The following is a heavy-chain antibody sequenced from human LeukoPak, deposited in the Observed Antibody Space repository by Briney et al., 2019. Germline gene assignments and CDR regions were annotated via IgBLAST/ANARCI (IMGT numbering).Heavy chain of an antibody. CDR1: GFTFSSYS. CDR3: AKDRYSGYRRPGDY. V-gene: IGHV3-21*01. Sequence: GGSLRLSCAASGFTFSSYSMNWVRQAPGKGLEWVSSISSSSSYIYYADSVKGRFTISRDNAKNSLYLQMNSLRAEDTAVYYCAKDRYSGYRRPGDYWGQGTLVTVSS. CDR2: ISSSSSYI. J-gene: IGHJ4*02. D-gene: IGHD5-12*01.